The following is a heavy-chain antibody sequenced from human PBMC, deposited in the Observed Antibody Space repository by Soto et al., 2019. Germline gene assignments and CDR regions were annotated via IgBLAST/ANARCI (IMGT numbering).Heavy chain of an antibody. D-gene: IGHD6-19*01. Sequence: GGSLRLSCAASGFIFNNYAMNWVRQAPGEGLQWVAGISGSGGSTYYADSVKGRFTISRDNSKNTLWLQMNSLRAEDTAVYYCASAMGGTRNALNIWGQGTMVTVSS. CDR2: ISGSGGST. CDR3: ASAMGGTRNALNI. CDR1: GFIFNNYA. J-gene: IGHJ3*02. V-gene: IGHV3-23*01.